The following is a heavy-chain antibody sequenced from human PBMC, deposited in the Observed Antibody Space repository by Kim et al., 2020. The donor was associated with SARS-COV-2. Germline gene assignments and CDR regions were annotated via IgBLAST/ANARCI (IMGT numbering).Heavy chain of an antibody. V-gene: IGHV3-30*18. J-gene: IGHJ4*02. Sequence: GGSLRLSCAASGFTASGFTFSNHGMHWVRQAPGKGLEWVAIFSHDGSSRYYADSVKGRFTISRDNSQNIIYLEMNSLRDEDTAVYYCAKEAGDFWSGFNYAIDYWGQGTLVTVSS. CDR2: FSHDGSSR. CDR1: SGFTASGFTFSNHG. D-gene: IGHD3-3*01. CDR3: AKEAGDFWSGFNYAIDY.